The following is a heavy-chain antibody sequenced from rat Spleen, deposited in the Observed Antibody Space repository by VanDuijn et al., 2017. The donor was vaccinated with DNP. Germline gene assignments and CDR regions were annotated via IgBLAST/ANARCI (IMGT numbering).Heavy chain of an antibody. CDR1: GFTFSNYD. J-gene: IGHJ1*01. CDR2: ISTSGGST. Sequence: EVQLVESGGGLVQPGRSLKLSCAASGFTFSNYDMAWVRQAPTKGLEWVASISTSGGSTYYRDSVKGRFTVSRDNAKSTLYLQMDSLRSEDTATYYCARQEDPYWYFDFWGPGTMVTVSS. V-gene: IGHV5-25*01. CDR3: ARQEDPYWYFDF.